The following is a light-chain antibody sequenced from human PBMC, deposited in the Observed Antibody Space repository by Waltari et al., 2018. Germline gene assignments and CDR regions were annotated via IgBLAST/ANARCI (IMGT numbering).Light chain of an antibody. CDR3: SSDTSTWV. Sequence: QSALTQSASVSGSPGQSITISCTGTSSDFAVFNYVSWYQQHQGKAPQLMIYDVSKRPSGVSNRFSGSKSGNTASLTISGLQAEDEADYYCSSDTSTWVFGGGTKLTVL. J-gene: IGLJ3*02. CDR2: DVS. CDR1: SSDFAVFNY. V-gene: IGLV2-14*01.